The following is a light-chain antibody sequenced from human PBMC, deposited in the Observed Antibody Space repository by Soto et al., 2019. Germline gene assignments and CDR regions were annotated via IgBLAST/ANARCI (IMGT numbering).Light chain of an antibody. J-gene: IGKJ2*01. CDR2: GAS. CDR1: QSVSSSY. V-gene: IGKV3-20*01. Sequence: EIVLTQSPGTLSLSPGERATLSCRASQSVSSSYLAWHQQKPGQAPRLRIYGASSRATGIPARFSGSGSGTDFTLTISRLEPEDFAVYYCQQYGSSPYTFGQGTKLEIK. CDR3: QQYGSSPYT.